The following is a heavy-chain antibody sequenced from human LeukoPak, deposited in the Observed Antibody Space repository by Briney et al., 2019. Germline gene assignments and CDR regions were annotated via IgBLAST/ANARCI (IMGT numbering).Heavy chain of an antibody. CDR2: IGSSGSPT. Sequence: GGSLRLSCVASGFAFSSYNMNWVRQAPGKGLEWISYIGSSGSPTHYADSVGGRFTISRDNAKNSLYLQMNSLRDEDTAVYFCARRPYSDTSGRLSDVWGQGTTVTVSS. V-gene: IGHV3-48*02. CDR1: GFAFSSYN. D-gene: IGHD3-22*01. CDR3: ARRPYSDTSGRLSDV. J-gene: IGHJ6*02.